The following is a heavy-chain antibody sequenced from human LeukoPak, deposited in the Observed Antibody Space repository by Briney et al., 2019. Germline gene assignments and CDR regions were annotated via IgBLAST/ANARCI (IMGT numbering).Heavy chain of an antibody. Sequence: ASVKVSCKASGYTFTGYYMHWVRQAPGQGLEWMGWINPNSGGTNYAQKFQGGVTMTRDTSISTAYMELSRLRSDDTAVYYCARARHGAAMVPYYFDYWGQGTLVTVSS. J-gene: IGHJ4*02. V-gene: IGHV1-2*02. D-gene: IGHD5-18*01. CDR1: GYTFTGYY. CDR2: INPNSGGT. CDR3: ARARHGAAMVPYYFDY.